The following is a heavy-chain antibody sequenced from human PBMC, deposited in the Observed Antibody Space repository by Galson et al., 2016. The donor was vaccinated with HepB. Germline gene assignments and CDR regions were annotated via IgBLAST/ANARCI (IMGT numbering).Heavy chain of an antibody. D-gene: IGHD1-26*01. V-gene: IGHV3-21*01. Sequence: SLRLSCAASGLTFSSYSMNWVRKAPWKGLNSVSSISRSSSYIYYADSVKGRFTISRDNAKNSLYLQMNSLRAEDTAVYYCARGDIVGAIFDYWGQGTLVTVSS. J-gene: IGHJ4*02. CDR1: GLTFSSYS. CDR2: ISRSSSYI. CDR3: ARGDIVGAIFDY.